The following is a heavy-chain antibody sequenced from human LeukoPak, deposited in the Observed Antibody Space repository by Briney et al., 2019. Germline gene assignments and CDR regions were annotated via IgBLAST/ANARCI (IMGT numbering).Heavy chain of an antibody. CDR2: INHSGST. Sequence: SETLSLTCAVYGGSFSGYYWSWIRQPPGKGLEWIGEINHSGSTNYNPSLKSRVTISVDTSKNQFSLKLSSVTAADTAVYYCARGPLLYSSSSVWFDPWGQGTLVTVSS. V-gene: IGHV4-34*01. J-gene: IGHJ5*02. D-gene: IGHD6-6*01. CDR1: GGSFSGYY. CDR3: ARGPLLYSSSSVWFDP.